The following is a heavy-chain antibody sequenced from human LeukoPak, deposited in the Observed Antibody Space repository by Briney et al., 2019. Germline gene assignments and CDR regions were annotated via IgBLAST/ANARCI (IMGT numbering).Heavy chain of an antibody. Sequence: GGSLRLSCAAYGFTLSRYSMRWVRQAAGKGMEWVSSISRISSYIYYADSVEGRFTISRDNAKNSLYLQMNSLRAEDTAVYYCARVTNPYYYDSSGYNDYWGQGTLVTVSS. J-gene: IGHJ4*02. CDR3: ARVTNPYYYDSSGYNDY. CDR2: ISRISSYI. CDR1: GFTLSRYS. D-gene: IGHD3-22*01. V-gene: IGHV3-21*01.